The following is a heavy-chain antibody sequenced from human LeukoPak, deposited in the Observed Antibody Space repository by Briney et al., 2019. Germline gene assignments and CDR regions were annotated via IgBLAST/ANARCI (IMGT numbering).Heavy chain of an antibody. Sequence: ASVKVSCKASGYTFTGYYMHWVRQAPGQGLEWMGWINPNSGGTSYAQKFQGRVTMTRDTSISTAYMELSRLKSDDTAVYYCARVMMATIIPSVYFDYWGQGTLVTVSS. CDR2: INPNSGGT. CDR3: ARVMMATIIPSVYFDY. D-gene: IGHD5-12*01. CDR1: GYTFTGYY. V-gene: IGHV1-2*02. J-gene: IGHJ4*02.